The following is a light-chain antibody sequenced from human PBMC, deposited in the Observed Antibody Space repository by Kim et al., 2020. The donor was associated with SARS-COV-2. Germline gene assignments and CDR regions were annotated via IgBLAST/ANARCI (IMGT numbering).Light chain of an antibody. Sequence: QLVLTQSPSASASLGASVKLTCTLSSGHSTYAIAWHQQHPEKGPRYLMKVESDGSHIKGDGIPGRFSGSSSGAERYLTISSLQSEDEADYYCQTWDTGIRVFGGGTQLTVL. V-gene: IGLV4-69*01. CDR2: VESDGSH. CDR1: SGHSTYA. CDR3: QTWDTGIRV. J-gene: IGLJ3*02.